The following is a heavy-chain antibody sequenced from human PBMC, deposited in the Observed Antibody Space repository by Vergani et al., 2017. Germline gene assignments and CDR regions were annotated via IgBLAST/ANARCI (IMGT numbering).Heavy chain of an antibody. CDR3: AKSGPYYYDSSGYYYLHY. D-gene: IGHD3-22*01. Sequence: EVQLVESGGGLVKPGGSLRLSCAASGFTFSSYSMNWVRQAPGKGLEWVSAISGSGGSTYYADSVKGRFTISRDNSKNTLYLQMNSLRAEDTAVYYCAKSGPYYYDSSGYYYLHYWGQGTLVTVSS. CDR2: ISGSGGST. V-gene: IGHV3-23*04. CDR1: GFTFSSYS. J-gene: IGHJ4*02.